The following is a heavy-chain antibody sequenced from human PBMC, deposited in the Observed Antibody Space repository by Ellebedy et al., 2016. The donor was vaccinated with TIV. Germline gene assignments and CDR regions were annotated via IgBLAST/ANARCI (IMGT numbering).Heavy chain of an antibody. CDR2: IYYSGST. V-gene: IGHV4-39*07. CDR1: GGSISSSSCY. CDR3: VKNGRTGADPFDI. Sequence: SETLSLTXTVSGGSISSSSCYWGWIRQPPGKGLEWIGSIYYSGSTYYNPFLKSRVTISIDTSKNQFSLKLSSVTAADTAVYYCVKNGRTGADPFDIWGQGTMVTVSS. D-gene: IGHD1-1*01. J-gene: IGHJ3*02.